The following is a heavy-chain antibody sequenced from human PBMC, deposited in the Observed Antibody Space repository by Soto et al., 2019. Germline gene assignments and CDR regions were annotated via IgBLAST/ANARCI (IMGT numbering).Heavy chain of an antibody. CDR3: ARMNPVYSSREGDFDH. J-gene: IGHJ1*01. Sequence: SETLSLTCTVSGGSISSSYWSWIRQPPGKGLEWIGYIHYRGSSNHNPSLKSRVTLSLDTSKNQFSLKMTSVTAADTAVYYCARMNPVYSSREGDFDHWVQGALVTVSS. CDR1: GGSISSSY. V-gene: IGHV4-59*01. CDR2: IHYRGSS. D-gene: IGHD6-13*01.